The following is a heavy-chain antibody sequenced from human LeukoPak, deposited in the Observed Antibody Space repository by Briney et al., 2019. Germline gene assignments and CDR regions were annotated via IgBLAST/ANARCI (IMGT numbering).Heavy chain of an antibody. CDR2: ISGSGGST. Sequence: GGSLRLSCAASGFTFSNYAMSWVRQVPGKGLEWVSAISGSGGSTYYADSVKGRFTISRDNSKNTLYLQMNSLRAEDTAVYYCARDSGYDHYFDYWGRGTLVTVSS. D-gene: IGHD5-12*01. V-gene: IGHV3-23*01. CDR3: ARDSGYDHYFDY. J-gene: IGHJ4*02. CDR1: GFTFSNYA.